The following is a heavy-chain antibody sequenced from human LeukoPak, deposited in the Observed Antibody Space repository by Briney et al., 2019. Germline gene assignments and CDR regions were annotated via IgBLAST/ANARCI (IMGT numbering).Heavy chain of an antibody. Sequence: PSETLSLTCTVSSGSINSYYWSWIRQPAGKGLEWIGRIYTSGSTNYNPSLKSRVTMSVDTSKNQFSLKLSSVTAADTALYYCSLTAVRGDFDYWGQGTLVTVSS. D-gene: IGHD3-10*01. CDR1: SGSINSYY. CDR2: IYTSGST. J-gene: IGHJ4*02. V-gene: IGHV4-4*07. CDR3: SLTAVRGDFDY.